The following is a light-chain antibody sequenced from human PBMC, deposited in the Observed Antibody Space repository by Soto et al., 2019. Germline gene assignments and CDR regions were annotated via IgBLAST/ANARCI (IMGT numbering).Light chain of an antibody. CDR1: SSDVGGYNY. Sequence: QSALTQPRSVSGSPGQSVTISCTGTSSDVGGYNYVSWYQQHPGKAPKLMIYDVSKRPSGVPDRFSGSKSGNTASLTISGLQAEDEADYCCCSYAGSYTVFGGGTKLTVL. CDR3: CSYAGSYTV. J-gene: IGLJ2*01. V-gene: IGLV2-11*01. CDR2: DVS.